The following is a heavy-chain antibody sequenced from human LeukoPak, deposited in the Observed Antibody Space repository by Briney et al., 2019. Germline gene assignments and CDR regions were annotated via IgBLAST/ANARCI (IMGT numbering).Heavy chain of an antibody. Sequence: GGSLRLSCAASGFTVSSNYMSWVRLAPGKGLEWVSVIYSGGSTYYADSVKGRFTISRDNSKNTLYLQMSSLRAEDTAVYYCARSYYYGSTDYWGQGTLVTVSS. CDR3: ARSYYYGSTDY. CDR2: IYSGGST. V-gene: IGHV3-53*01. CDR1: GFTVSSNY. D-gene: IGHD3-10*01. J-gene: IGHJ4*02.